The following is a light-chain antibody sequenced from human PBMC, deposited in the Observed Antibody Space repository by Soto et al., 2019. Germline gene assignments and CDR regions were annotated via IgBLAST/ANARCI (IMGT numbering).Light chain of an antibody. CDR3: LQHNDYPWT. CDR2: AAS. V-gene: IGKV1-17*01. CDR1: QDIGND. J-gene: IGKJ1*01. Sequence: DIQMTQSPSSLSASVGDRVTITCRASQDIGNDLGWYRQKPGQAPKRLIYAASSLQSGVPSRFSGSGSGTDFTLTISSLQPEDSATYYCLQHNDYPWTFGQGTKVEIK.